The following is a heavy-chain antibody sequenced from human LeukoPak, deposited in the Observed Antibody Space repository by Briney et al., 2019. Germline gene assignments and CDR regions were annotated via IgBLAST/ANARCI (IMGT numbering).Heavy chain of an antibody. Sequence: NPGGSLRLSCAASGFTFSSHSINWVRQAPGKGLEWVSSISGDAVHILYSDSVKGRFTISRDNAKSSVYLQVNSLRAEDTAVYYCARVSVAAAFDIWGQGTMVTVSS. CDR1: GFTFSSHS. D-gene: IGHD6-19*01. CDR3: ARVSVAAAFDI. CDR2: ISGDAVHI. J-gene: IGHJ3*02. V-gene: IGHV3-21*01.